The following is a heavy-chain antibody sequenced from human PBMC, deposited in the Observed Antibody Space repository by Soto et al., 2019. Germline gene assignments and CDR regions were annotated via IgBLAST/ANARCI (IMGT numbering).Heavy chain of an antibody. V-gene: IGHV3-23*01. D-gene: IGHD6-13*01. Sequence: EVQMLESGGDLVQPGGSLRLSCAASGFTFSSYAITWVRQASGRGLEWVSSISGSGDTTYYADSVKGRFTISRDNSKNTLYLQINSLSGEDTAVYYSAKCITATGTCYFDYWGQGTLVTVSS. CDR1: GFTFSSYA. CDR3: AKCITATGTCYFDY. CDR2: ISGSGDTT. J-gene: IGHJ4*02.